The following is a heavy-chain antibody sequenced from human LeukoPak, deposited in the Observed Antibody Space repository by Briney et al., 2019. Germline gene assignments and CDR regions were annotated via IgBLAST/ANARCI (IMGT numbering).Heavy chain of an antibody. J-gene: IGHJ4*02. D-gene: IGHD5-18*01. CDR3: ARENGYRYDY. CDR1: GASISTNSYY. Sequence: SETLSLTCTVSGASISTNSYYWGWIRQPPGRGLEWIGSIYYSGSTYYNPSLKSRVTISIDTSKNQFSLRLRSVTAADTAVYYCARENGYRYDYWGQGTLVTVSS. CDR2: IYYSGST. V-gene: IGHV4-39*07.